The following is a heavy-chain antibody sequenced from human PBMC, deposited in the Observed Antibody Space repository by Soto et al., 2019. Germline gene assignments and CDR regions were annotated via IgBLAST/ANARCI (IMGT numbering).Heavy chain of an antibody. D-gene: IGHD3-10*01. Sequence: PGGSLRLSCAASGFTFSSYAMHWVRQAPGKGLEWVAVISYDGSNKYYADSVKGRFTISRDNSKNTLYLQMNSLRAEDTAVYYCARDLRRFGELLSEYYYYGMDVWGQGTTVTVSS. CDR1: GFTFSSYA. V-gene: IGHV3-30-3*01. CDR3: ARDLRRFGELLSEYYYYGMDV. J-gene: IGHJ6*02. CDR2: ISYDGSNK.